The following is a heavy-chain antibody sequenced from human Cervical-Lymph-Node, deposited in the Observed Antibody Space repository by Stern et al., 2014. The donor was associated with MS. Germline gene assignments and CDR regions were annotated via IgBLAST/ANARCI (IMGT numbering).Heavy chain of an antibody. CDR2: INPSGGST. V-gene: IGHV1-46*03. Sequence: QVQLVQSGAEVKKPGASVKVSCKASGYTFTSYYMHWVRQAPGQGLEWMGIINPSGGSTSYAQKFQGRVTMTRDTSTSTVYMDLSSLRSEDTAVYYCARLAVAGTYYYNGMDVWGQGTTVTVSS. CDR3: ARLAVAGTYYYNGMDV. CDR1: GYTFTSYY. D-gene: IGHD6-19*01. J-gene: IGHJ6*02.